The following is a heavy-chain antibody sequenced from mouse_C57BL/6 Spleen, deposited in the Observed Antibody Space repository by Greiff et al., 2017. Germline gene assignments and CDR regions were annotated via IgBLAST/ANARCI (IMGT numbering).Heavy chain of an antibody. V-gene: IGHV5-6*01. CDR3: ARHGYYSNYAWFAY. CDR1: GFTFSSYG. Sequence: EVQRVESGGDLVKPGGSLKLSCAASGFTFSSYGMSWVRQTPDKRLEWVATISSGGSYPYYPDSVKGRFTISRDNAKNPLYLQMSSLQSEDTAMYYCARHGYYSNYAWFAYWGQGTLVTVSA. J-gene: IGHJ3*01. CDR2: ISSGGSYP. D-gene: IGHD2-5*01.